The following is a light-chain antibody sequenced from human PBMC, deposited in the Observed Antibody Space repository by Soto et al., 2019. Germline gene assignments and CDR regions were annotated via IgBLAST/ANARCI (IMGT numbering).Light chain of an antibody. V-gene: IGKV3-11*01. CDR2: DAS. J-gene: IGKJ1*01. Sequence: EIVLTQSPVTLSLSPWERATXXXXASQSVNSYLAWYQQKPGLAPRLLIYDASNRATGIPARFSGSGSGTDFTLTISSLEPEDFAVYFCHQDFNLPWTFGQGTKVDI. CDR1: QSVNSY. CDR3: HQDFNLPWT.